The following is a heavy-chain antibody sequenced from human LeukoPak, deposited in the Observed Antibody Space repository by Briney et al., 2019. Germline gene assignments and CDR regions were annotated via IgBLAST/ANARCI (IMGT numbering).Heavy chain of an antibody. V-gene: IGHV4-34*01. Sequence: SETLSFTGAVPGGSLSGNDWDWIGQSPEKGWEWSGEINPGGSTNYNPSLKSRVTISVATSKTPFYLKRSSVTDAHTPVYYCPRQGDHGDYGTLSHNWFDPAGEGTLAILSS. J-gene: IGHJ5*02. CDR2: INPGGST. D-gene: IGHD4-17*01. CDR3: PRQGDHGDYGTLSHNWFDP. CDR1: GGSLSGND.